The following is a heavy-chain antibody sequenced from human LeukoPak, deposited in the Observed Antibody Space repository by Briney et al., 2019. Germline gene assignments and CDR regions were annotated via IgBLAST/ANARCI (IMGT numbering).Heavy chain of an antibody. CDR3: ARGLSRPRRHYYDSSGYIGDGSYYFDY. D-gene: IGHD3-22*01. CDR1: GFTFSSYG. J-gene: IGHJ4*02. V-gene: IGHV3-30*03. CDR2: ISYDGSNK. Sequence: GGSLRLSCAASGFTFSSYGMHWVRQAPGKGLEWVAVISYDGSNKYYADSVKGRFTISRDNSKSTLYLQMNSLRAEDTAVYYCARGLSRPRRHYYDSSGYIGDGSYYFDYWGQGTLVTVSS.